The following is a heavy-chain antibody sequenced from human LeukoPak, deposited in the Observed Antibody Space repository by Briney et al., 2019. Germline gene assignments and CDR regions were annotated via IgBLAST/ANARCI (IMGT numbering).Heavy chain of an antibody. CDR2: ISAYNGNT. D-gene: IGHD6-19*01. CDR3: AIPLPSSSSGWYYFDY. CDR1: GYTFTSYG. Sequence: ASVKVSCKASGYTFTSYGISWVRQAPGQGLEWMGWISAYNGNTNYAQKLQGRVTMTTDTSTSTAYMELRSLRSEDTAVYYCAIPLPSSSSGWYYFDYWGQGTLVTVSS. J-gene: IGHJ4*02. V-gene: IGHV1-18*01.